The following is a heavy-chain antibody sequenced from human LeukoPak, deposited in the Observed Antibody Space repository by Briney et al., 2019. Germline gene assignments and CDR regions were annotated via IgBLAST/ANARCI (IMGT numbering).Heavy chain of an antibody. Sequence: PSETLSLTCTVSGGSISSGSYYWSWIRQPAGKGLEWIGRIYTSGSTNYNPSLKSRVTISVDTSKNQFSLKLSSVTAADTAVYYCARGPAYCSGGSCYSTRERLRSHYYYYYYMDVWGKGTTVTVSS. J-gene: IGHJ6*03. D-gene: IGHD2-15*01. V-gene: IGHV4-61*02. CDR1: GGSISSGSYY. CDR2: IYTSGST. CDR3: ARGPAYCSGGSCYSTRERLRSHYYYYYYMDV.